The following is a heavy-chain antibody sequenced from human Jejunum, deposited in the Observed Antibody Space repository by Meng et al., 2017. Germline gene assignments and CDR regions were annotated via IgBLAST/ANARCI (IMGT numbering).Heavy chain of an antibody. V-gene: IGHV4-34*01. CDR1: GGSSSGYY. J-gene: IGHJ4*02. CDR3: ARGHDRINLWLPVF. Sequence: SETLSLTCVVYGGSSSGYYWSWLRQSPGKGLEWIGQINHSGTISYNPSLKSRVTISVDTSNNQFALKLSSVTAADTAVYYCARGHDRINLWLPVFWGQGNLVTVYS. D-gene: IGHD3-10*01. CDR2: INHSGTI.